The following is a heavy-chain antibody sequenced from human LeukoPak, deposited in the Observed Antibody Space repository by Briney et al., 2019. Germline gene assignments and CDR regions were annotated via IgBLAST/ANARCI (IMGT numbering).Heavy chain of an antibody. V-gene: IGHV3-23*01. CDR1: GFTFSNYV. D-gene: IGHD5-18*01. J-gene: IGHJ4*02. CDR3: ARGAISTAGTFDH. CDR2: ISGSGGRT. Sequence: GGSLRLSCAASGFTFSNYVINWVRQAPGKGLEWVSGISGSGGRTYFAGSVKGRSTISRDNSKNTLYLQMNSLRAEDTAIYYCARGAISTAGTFDHWGQGTLVTVSS.